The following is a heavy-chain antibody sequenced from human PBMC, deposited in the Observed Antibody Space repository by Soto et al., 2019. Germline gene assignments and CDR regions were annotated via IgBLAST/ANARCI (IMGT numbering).Heavy chain of an antibody. V-gene: IGHV4-4*07. J-gene: IGHJ4*02. CDR3: ARGVPYSSAFDY. CDR1: GCSMSSYY. D-gene: IGHD6-19*01. Sequence: XETLSLTCTVSGCSMSSYYWSWIRQPAGKGLEWIGRIYTSGSTNYNPSLKSRVTMSVDTSKNQFSLKLSSVTAADTAVYYCARGVPYSSAFDYWGQGTLVTVSS. CDR2: IYTSGST.